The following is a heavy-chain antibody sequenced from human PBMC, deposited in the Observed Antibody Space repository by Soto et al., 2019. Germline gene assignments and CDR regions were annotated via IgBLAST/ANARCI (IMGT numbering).Heavy chain of an antibody. V-gene: IGHV5-51*01. CDR1: CYIFHNYW. D-gene: IGHD3-22*01. CDR3: AGHRRTSVRSEVDP. J-gene: IGHJ5*02. Sequence: PGESLNISCKCSCYIFHNYWIGWGRQMPGKGLEWMGIIYPGDSDIRYNPSFQGQVTISADKSITTTYLHWSRLKASDTAMYYCAGHRRTSVRSEVDPWGQGTLVTVSS. CDR2: IYPGDSDI.